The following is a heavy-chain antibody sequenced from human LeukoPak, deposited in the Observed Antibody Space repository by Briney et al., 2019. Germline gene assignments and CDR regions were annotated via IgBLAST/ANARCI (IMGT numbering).Heavy chain of an antibody. CDR2: INHSGST. CDR1: GGSFSGYY. D-gene: IGHD5-18*01. J-gene: IGHJ6*02. CDR3: ARTYPRNYYYGMDV. Sequence: SETLSLTCAVYGGSFSGYYWSWIRQPPGKGLEWIGEINHSGSTNYNPSLKSRVTISVDTSKNQFSLKLSSVTAADTAVYYCARTYPRNYYYGMDVWGQGTTVTVSS. V-gene: IGHV4-34*01.